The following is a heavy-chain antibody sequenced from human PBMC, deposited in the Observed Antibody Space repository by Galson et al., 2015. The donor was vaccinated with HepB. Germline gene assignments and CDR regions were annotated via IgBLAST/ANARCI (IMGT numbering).Heavy chain of an antibody. CDR3: AKGALGRQGLRRDSWFDP. J-gene: IGHJ5*02. D-gene: IGHD3-16*01. CDR2: ISGSGADT. Sequence: SLRLSCAGSGFTFSDYALSWVRQAPGKELEWVSAISGSGADTYYADSVKGRFIISRDNSKNTLYLQMNSLRAEDTAVYYCAKGALGRQGLRRDSWFDPWGQGTLVTVSS. CDR1: GFTFSDYA. V-gene: IGHV3-23*01.